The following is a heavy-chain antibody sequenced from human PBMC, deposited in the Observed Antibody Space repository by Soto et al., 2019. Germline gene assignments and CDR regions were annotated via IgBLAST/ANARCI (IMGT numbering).Heavy chain of an antibody. CDR2: FIPVFAAA. Sequence: QVQLVQSGAEVKKPGSSVKVSCKASGGTSSNYAVTWVRQAPGQGLEWVGTFIPVFAAAKYAQQFQGRVTMTTDESTRTAYIELSSLSSEDTAVFYCARDHSGGPSNTALIVWGQGTLVTVSS. V-gene: IGHV1-69*18. CDR3: ARDHSGGPSNTALIV. D-gene: IGHD2-21*01. CDR1: GGTSSNYA. J-gene: IGHJ4*02.